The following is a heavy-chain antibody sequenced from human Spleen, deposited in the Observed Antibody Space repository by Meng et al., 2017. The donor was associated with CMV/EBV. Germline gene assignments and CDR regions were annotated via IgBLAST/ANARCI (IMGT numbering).Heavy chain of an antibody. CDR2: IYSGGSST. CDR3: AKNRGAHYYYAMDV. CDR1: GGSFSGYY. D-gene: IGHD1-26*01. Sequence: ETLSLTCAVYGGSFSGYYWSWVRQAPGKGLEWVSLIYSGGSSTYYADSVKGRFTISRDNSKNTLYLQMNSLRAEDTAIYYCAKNRGAHYYYAMDVWGQGTTVTVSS. V-gene: IGHV3-23*03. J-gene: IGHJ6*02.